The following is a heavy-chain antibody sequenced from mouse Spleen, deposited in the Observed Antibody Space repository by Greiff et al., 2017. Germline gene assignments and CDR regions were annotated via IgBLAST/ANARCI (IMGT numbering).Heavy chain of an antibody. CDR3: ARGDGYYVYYAMDY. CDR1: GYTFTSYW. J-gene: IGHJ4*01. CDR2: INPSTGYT. V-gene: IGHV1-7*01. Sequence: SGAELAKPGASVKMSCKASGYTFTSYWMHWVKQRPGQGLEWIGYINPSTGYTEYNQKFKDEATLTADKSSSTAYMQLSSLTSEDSAVYYCARGDGYYVYYAMDYWGQGTSVTVSS. D-gene: IGHD2-3*01.